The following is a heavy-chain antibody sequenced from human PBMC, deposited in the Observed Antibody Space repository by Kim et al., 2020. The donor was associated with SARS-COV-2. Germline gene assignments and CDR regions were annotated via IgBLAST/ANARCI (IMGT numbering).Heavy chain of an antibody. D-gene: IGHD4-17*01. Sequence: GSLRLSCAASGFTFSSYGMHWVRQAPGKGLEWVAVISYDGSNKYYADSVKGRFTISRDNSKNTLYLQMNSLRAEDTAVYYCAKILSRAVTTDFDYWGQGTLVTVSS. CDR1: GFTFSSYG. V-gene: IGHV3-30*18. CDR3: AKILSRAVTTDFDY. J-gene: IGHJ4*02. CDR2: ISYDGSNK.